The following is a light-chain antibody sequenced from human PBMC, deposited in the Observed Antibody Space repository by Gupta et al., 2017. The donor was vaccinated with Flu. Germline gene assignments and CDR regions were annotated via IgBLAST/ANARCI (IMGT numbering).Light chain of an antibody. CDR2: KAS. V-gene: IGKV1-5*03. J-gene: IGKJ1*01. Sequence: SPSTLSASVGDRVTITCRASQSISSWLSWYQQKPGKAPKLLIYKASTLESGVPSRFSGSGFGTEFTLTISRLQPDDFATYYCQEDNSYWAFGQGTKVEIK. CDR1: QSISSW. CDR3: QEDNSYWA.